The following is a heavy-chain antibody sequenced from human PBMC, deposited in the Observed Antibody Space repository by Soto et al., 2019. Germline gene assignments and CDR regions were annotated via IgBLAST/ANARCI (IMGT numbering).Heavy chain of an antibody. CDR3: AKGSSRYISSSGDY. Sequence: GGSLRLSCAASAFTFSNYAMSWVRQAPGKGLEWVSSISGISPGTYYADSVKGRFTISRDNSKNTLFLQMNSLRAEDTAVYYCAKGSSRYISSSGDYWGQGTLVTVSS. CDR2: ISGISPGT. J-gene: IGHJ4*02. D-gene: IGHD6-6*01. V-gene: IGHV3-23*01. CDR1: AFTFSNYA.